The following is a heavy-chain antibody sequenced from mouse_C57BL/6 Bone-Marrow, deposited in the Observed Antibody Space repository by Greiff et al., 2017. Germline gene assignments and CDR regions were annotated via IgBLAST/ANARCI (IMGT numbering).Heavy chain of an antibody. V-gene: IGHV14-4*01. Sequence: EVQLQQSGAELVRPGASVKLSCTASGFTIKDDYIHWVKQRPEQGLEWIGWIDPEIGDTEYASKFKGKATITSDTSSNTAYLQLSSLTSEDTAVYYCSSFEGNYFDFWGQGTPLTVAA. CDR2: IDPEIGDT. CDR1: GFTIKDDY. J-gene: IGHJ2*01. CDR3: SSFEGNYFDF.